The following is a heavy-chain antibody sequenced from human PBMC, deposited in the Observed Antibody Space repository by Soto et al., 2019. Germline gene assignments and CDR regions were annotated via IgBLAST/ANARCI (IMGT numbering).Heavy chain of an antibody. Sequence: ASVKVSCRASGYTFTTCGISWVRQAPGQGLEWMGWISAYNGNTNYAQKLQGRVTLTTDTSTSTAYMELRSLISDDTAVYYCARERVVGVVVIPATYYYMDVWGKGTTVTVSS. J-gene: IGHJ6*03. V-gene: IGHV1-18*01. CDR1: GYTFTTCG. D-gene: IGHD2-15*01. CDR3: ARERVVGVVVIPATYYYMDV. CDR2: ISAYNGNT.